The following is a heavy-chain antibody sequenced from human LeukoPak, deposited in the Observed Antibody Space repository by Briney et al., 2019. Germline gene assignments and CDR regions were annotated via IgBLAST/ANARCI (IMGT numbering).Heavy chain of an antibody. V-gene: IGHV1-18*01. D-gene: IGHD1-7*01. J-gene: IGHJ4*02. CDR3: ARDLNWNYVTRVSDY. CDR1: GYTFTSYG. CDR2: ISAYNGNT. Sequence: GASVKVSCKASGYTFTSYGISWVRQAPGQGLEWMGWISAYNGNTNYAQKLQGRVTMTTDTSTSTAYMELRSLRSDDTAVYYCARDLNWNYVTRVSDYWGQGTLVTVSS.